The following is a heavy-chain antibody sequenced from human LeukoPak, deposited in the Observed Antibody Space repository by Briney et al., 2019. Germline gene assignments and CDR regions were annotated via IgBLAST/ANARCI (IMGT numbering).Heavy chain of an antibody. Sequence: GGSLRLSCAASGFPLSSYWMSWVRQAPGKGLEWVANIKQDGSEKYFLDSVKGRFTTSRDNAKNSLYLQMNSLRAEDTAVYYCARWHTLDVWGQGTTVIVSS. CDR1: GFPLSSYW. CDR2: IKQDGSEK. V-gene: IGHV3-7*01. CDR3: ARWHTLDV. J-gene: IGHJ6*02. D-gene: IGHD2-2*02.